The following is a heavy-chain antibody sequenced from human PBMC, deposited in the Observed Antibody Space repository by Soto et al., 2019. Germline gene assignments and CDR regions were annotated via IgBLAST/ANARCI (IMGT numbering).Heavy chain of an antibody. V-gene: IGHV3-64*01. CDR3: ARGGYCTNGVCARSFDL. CDR2: ISSNGVAT. CDR1: GFTFSFYA. D-gene: IGHD2-8*01. Sequence: EVQLVESGGGLVQPGGSLRLSCAASGFTFSFYAMHWVRQAPGKGLEYVSAISSNGVATYHANSVKGRFTISRDNSKNTLYLQLGSLRAEDMVVYYCARGGYCTNGVCARSFDLWGQGTLVTVSS. J-gene: IGHJ3*01.